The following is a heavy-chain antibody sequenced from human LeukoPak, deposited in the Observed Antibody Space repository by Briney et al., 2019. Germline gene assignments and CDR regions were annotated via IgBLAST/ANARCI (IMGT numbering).Heavy chain of an antibody. CDR3: AREWASCGGDCLDY. V-gene: IGHV3-48*03. Sequence: GGSLRLSCAASGFTFSSYEMNWVRQAPGKGLEWVPYIDNTGSLVYYADSVKGRFTVSRDNAQNSLYLQMSSLRAEDTALYYCAREWASCGGDCLDYWGQRTLVTVSS. CDR1: GFTFSSYE. J-gene: IGHJ4*02. CDR2: IDNTGSLV. D-gene: IGHD2-21*02.